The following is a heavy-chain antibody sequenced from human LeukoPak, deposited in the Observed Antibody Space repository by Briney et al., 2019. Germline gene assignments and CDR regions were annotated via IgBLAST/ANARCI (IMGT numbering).Heavy chain of an antibody. CDR1: GGSISSSNW. J-gene: IGHJ5*02. CDR2: IYHSGST. D-gene: IGHD3-10*01. V-gene: IGHV4-4*02. CDR3: ARVFGSITMVRGRGYDP. Sequence: SETLSLTCAVSGGSISSSNWWSWVRQPPGKGLEWIGEIYHSGSTNYNPSLKSRVTISVDKSKNQFSLKLSSVTAADTAVYYCARVFGSITMVRGRGYDPWGQGTLVTVSS.